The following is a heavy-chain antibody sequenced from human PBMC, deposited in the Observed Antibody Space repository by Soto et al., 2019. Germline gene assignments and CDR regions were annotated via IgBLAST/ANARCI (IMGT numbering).Heavy chain of an antibody. V-gene: IGHV4-59*08. CDR3: ARLVTYYDFWSGYYDPQWYYFDY. CDR2: IYYSGST. Sequence: SETLSLTFTVSGGSISSYYWSWIRQPPGKGLEWIGYIYYSGSTNYNPSLKSRVTISVDTSKNQFSLKLSSVTAADTAVYYCARLVTYYDFWSGYYDPQWYYFDYWGQGTLVTVSS. CDR1: GGSISSYY. D-gene: IGHD3-3*01. J-gene: IGHJ4*02.